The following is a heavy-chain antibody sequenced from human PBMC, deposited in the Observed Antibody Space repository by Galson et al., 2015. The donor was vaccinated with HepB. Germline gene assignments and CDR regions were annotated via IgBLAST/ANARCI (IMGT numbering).Heavy chain of an antibody. J-gene: IGHJ6*03. D-gene: IGHD3-10*01. CDR1: GFSFRTHA. V-gene: IGHV3-23*01. CDR3: AKAPQDLVRGIIVGYLYYMDV. CDR2: TSGSGANT. Sequence: SLRLSCAASGFSFRTHAMSWVRQAPGKGLEWVSVTSGSGANTYYADSVKGRFTISRDNSKNTLYLQMSSLRAEDTAVYYCAKAPQDLVRGIIVGYLYYMDVWGKGTTVTVSS.